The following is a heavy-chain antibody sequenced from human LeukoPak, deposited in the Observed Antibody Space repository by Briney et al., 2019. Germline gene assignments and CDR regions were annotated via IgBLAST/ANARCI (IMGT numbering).Heavy chain of an antibody. CDR1: GYPFTGYY. CDR2: INPNSGGT. CDR3: AREVVGATTDDAFDI. Sequence: ASVKVSCKASGYPFTGYYMHWVRQAPGQGLEWMGWINPNSGGTNYAQKLQGRVTMTTDTSTSTAYMELRSLRSDDTAVYYCAREVVGATTDDAFDIWGQGTMVTVSS. J-gene: IGHJ3*02. D-gene: IGHD1-26*01. V-gene: IGHV1-2*02.